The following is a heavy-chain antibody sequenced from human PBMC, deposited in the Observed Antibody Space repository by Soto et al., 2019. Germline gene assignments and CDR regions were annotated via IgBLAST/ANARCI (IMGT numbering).Heavy chain of an antibody. CDR1: GFTFSVYA. CDR2: ISGSSGST. Sequence: PGGSLRLSCGASGFTFSVYAMTWVRQAPGKGLEWVSTISGSSGSTYFADSVKGRFTMSRDNSNNTLYLQMNRLRAEDTAVYFCVRRHGLTVAGIRNFDYWGPGTLVTVSS. J-gene: IGHJ4*02. CDR3: VRRHGLTVAGIRNFDY. V-gene: IGHV3-23*01. D-gene: IGHD6-19*01.